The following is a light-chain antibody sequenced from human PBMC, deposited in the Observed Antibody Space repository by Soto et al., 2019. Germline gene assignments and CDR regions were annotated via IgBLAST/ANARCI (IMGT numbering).Light chain of an antibody. CDR2: KAS. V-gene: IGKV1-5*03. CDR3: QQYNSYSPYT. CDR1: QTISSW. J-gene: IGKJ2*01. Sequence: DIQMTQSPSTLSASVGDRVTITCRASQTISSWLAWYQQKPGKAPKLLIYKASTLESGVPSRFSGGESGTEFTLTISSLQHDDFATSYCQQYNSYSPYTFGQGTKLEIK.